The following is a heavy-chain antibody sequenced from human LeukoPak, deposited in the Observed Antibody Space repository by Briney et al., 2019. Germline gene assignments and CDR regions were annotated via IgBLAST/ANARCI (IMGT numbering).Heavy chain of an antibody. Sequence: SETLSLTCAVYGGSFSGYYWSWIRQSPGKGLEWIGEINHSGSTNYNPSLKSRVTISVDTSKNQFSLKLSSVTAADTAVYYCARGKAVTTKNFDYWGQGTLVTVSS. CDR2: INHSGST. V-gene: IGHV4-34*01. CDR1: GGSFSGYY. D-gene: IGHD4-17*01. CDR3: ARGKAVTTKNFDY. J-gene: IGHJ4*02.